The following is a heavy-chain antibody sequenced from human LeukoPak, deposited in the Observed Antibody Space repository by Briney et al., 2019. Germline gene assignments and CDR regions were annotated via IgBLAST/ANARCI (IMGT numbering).Heavy chain of an antibody. CDR2: INPNTGGT. J-gene: IGHJ3*02. D-gene: IGHD3-22*01. Sequence: ASVKVSCKASGYTFTGYYMHTVRQAPGQGLEWMGWINPNTGGTKYAQKFKGKVTMTRETSSSTAYMELSSLRSAETAVYYCASEYKYDSSGANAFDIWGQGTMVTVYS. CDR3: ASEYKYDSSGANAFDI. CDR1: GYTFTGYY. V-gene: IGHV1-2*02.